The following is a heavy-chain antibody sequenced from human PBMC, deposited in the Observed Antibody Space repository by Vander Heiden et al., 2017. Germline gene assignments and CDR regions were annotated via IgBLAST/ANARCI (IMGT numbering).Heavy chain of an antibody. CDR3: ARSGYQLLFGYFDY. J-gene: IGHJ4*02. V-gene: IGHV4-34*01. D-gene: IGHD2-2*01. Sequence: QVQLQQWGAGLLKPSETLSLTCAVYGGSFSGYYWSWIRQPPGKGLEWIGEINHSGRNNYNPSRKSRVTISVDTSKNQFSRKLSSVTAAETAVYYCARSGYQLLFGYFDYWGQGTLVTVSS. CDR2: INHSGRN. CDR1: GGSFSGYY.